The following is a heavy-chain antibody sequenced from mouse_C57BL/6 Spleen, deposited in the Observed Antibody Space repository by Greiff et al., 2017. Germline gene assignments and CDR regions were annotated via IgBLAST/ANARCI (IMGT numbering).Heavy chain of an antibody. CDR3: ARRGTTVVADFDY. J-gene: IGHJ2*01. CDR1: GFTFSSYT. CDR2: ISGGGGNT. Sequence: EVMLVESGGGLVKPGGSLKLSCAASGFTFSSYTMSWVRQTPEKRLEWVATISGGGGNTYYPDSVKGRFTISRDNAKNTLYLQMRSLRSEDTALYYCARRGTTVVADFDYWGQGTTLTVSS. D-gene: IGHD1-1*01. V-gene: IGHV5-9*01.